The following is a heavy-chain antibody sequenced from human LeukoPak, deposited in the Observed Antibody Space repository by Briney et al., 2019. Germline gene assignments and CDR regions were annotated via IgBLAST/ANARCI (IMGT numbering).Heavy chain of an antibody. V-gene: IGHV3-7*05. D-gene: IGHD3-3*01. J-gene: IGHJ4*02. CDR3: ARDYPGFPDDSRQADRFDY. CDR2: IKQDGSEK. CDR1: GFTFSTYW. Sequence: GGSLRLSCAASGFTFSTYWMSWVRQAPGKGLEWVANIKQDGSEKFYVDSVERRFTISRDNAKNSLYLQMNSLRADDSAVYYCARDYPGFPDDSRQADRFDYWGQGTLVTVSS.